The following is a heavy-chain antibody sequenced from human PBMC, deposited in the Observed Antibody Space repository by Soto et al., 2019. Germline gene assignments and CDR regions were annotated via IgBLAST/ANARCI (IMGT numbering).Heavy chain of an antibody. Sequence: QVQLVQSGAEVKKPGSSVKVSCKASGGTFSTYTIIWVRQAPGQGLEWMGRIIPMLDITNNAQRFQGRVTITADKSTSTAYLELSSLSSEDTAVYYCTLGSWSAETFDIWGRGTMVTVSS. CDR1: GGTFSTYT. D-gene: IGHD6-13*01. V-gene: IGHV1-69*02. CDR2: IIPMLDIT. CDR3: TLGSWSAETFDI. J-gene: IGHJ3*02.